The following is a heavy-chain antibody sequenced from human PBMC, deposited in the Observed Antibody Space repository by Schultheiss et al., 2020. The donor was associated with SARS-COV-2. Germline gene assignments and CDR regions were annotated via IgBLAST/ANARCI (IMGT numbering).Heavy chain of an antibody. J-gene: IGHJ4*02. CDR2: IYTSGST. CDR3: ARDLPVVGAPGFDF. CDR1: GGSISRSNYY. V-gene: IGHV4-61*02. D-gene: IGHD1-26*01. Sequence: SQTLSLTCTVSGGSISRSNYYWSWIRQPAGKGLEWIGRIYTSGSTNYNPSLKSRVTISVDTSKNQFSLKLSSVTAADTAVYYCARDLPVVGAPGFDFWGQGTLVTVSS.